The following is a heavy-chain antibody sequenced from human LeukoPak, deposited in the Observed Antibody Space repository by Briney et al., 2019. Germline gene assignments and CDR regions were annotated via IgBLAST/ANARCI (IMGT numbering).Heavy chain of an antibody. V-gene: IGHV5-51*01. CDR2: IYPGDSDT. CDR3: ARRYSDSQIDY. CDR1: GYSFTSYW. D-gene: IGHD4-11*01. Sequence: GESLKISCKGSGYSFTSYWIGWVRQMPGKGLEWMGIIYPGDSDTRYSPSFQGQVTISADKSIGTAYMQWSSLKASDTAMYYCARRYSDSQIDYWGQGSLVTVSS. J-gene: IGHJ4*02.